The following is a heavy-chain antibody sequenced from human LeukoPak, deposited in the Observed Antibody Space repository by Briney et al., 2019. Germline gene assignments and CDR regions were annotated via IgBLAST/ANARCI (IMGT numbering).Heavy chain of an antibody. CDR1: GFTFSSYG. CDR2: ISYDGSNK. V-gene: IGHV3-30*18. D-gene: IGHD3-9*01. J-gene: IGHJ4*02. CDR3: AKDSYYDILTGPLNY. Sequence: PGGSLRLSCAASGFTFSSYGMHWVRQAPGKGLEWVAVISYDGSNKYYADSVKGRFTISRDNAKNSLYLQMNSLRAEDTALYYCAKDSYYDILTGPLNYWGQGTLVTVSS.